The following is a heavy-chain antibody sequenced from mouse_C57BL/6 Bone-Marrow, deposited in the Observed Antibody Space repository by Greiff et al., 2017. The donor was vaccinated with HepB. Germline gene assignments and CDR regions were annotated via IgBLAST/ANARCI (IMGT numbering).Heavy chain of an antibody. CDR1: GYTFTDYY. D-gene: IGHD1-1*01. CDR3: ARVYFYYFDD. J-gene: IGHJ2*01. V-gene: IGHV1-26*01. CDR2: INPNDGGT. Sequence: EVQLQQSGPELVKPGASVKISCKASGYTFTDYYMNWVKQSHGKSLEWIGDINPNDGGTSYNQKFKGKATLTVDKSSSTAYMALRSLTSEDSAVYYCARVYFYYFDDWGQGTTLTVSS.